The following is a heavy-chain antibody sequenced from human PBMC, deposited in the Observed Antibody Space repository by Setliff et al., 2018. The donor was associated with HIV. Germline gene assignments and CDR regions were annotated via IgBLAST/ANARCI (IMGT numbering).Heavy chain of an antibody. V-gene: IGHV3-7*03. CDR2: IKEDGSAT. Sequence: PGGSLRLSCAAFGFSFSKYSMSWVRQAPGKGLEWVANIKEDGSATYYVESVRGRFTISRDNPNNLLYLQMDSLRGEDTAVYYCVRDSGYYSFDFWGQGTLVTVSS. J-gene: IGHJ4*02. D-gene: IGHD5-12*01. CDR3: VRDSGYYSFDF. CDR1: GFSFSKYS.